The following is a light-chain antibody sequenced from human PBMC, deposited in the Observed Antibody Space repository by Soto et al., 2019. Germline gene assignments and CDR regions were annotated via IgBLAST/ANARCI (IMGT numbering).Light chain of an antibody. CDR2: KAS. Sequence: DIRMTQSPSTLSGSGGDRFTITCGASQTISSWLAWYQQKPGKAPKLLIYKASTLKSGVPSRFSGSGSGTEFTLTISSLQPDDFATYYCQHYNSYSEAFGQGTKVDI. CDR1: QTISSW. CDR3: QHYNSYSEA. V-gene: IGKV1-5*03. J-gene: IGKJ1*01.